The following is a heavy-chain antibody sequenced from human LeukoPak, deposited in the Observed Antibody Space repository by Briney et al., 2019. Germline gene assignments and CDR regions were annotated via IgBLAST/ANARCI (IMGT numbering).Heavy chain of an antibody. Sequence: ASVKVSCKASGYTFTSYYMHWVRQAPGQGLEWMGIINPSGGSTSYAQKFQGRVTMTRVMSTSTVYMELSSLRSEDTAVYYCATEVLAVAGTSYYFDYWGQGTLVTVSS. D-gene: IGHD6-19*01. CDR1: GYTFTSYY. J-gene: IGHJ4*02. CDR2: INPSGGST. V-gene: IGHV1-46*01. CDR3: ATEVLAVAGTSYYFDY.